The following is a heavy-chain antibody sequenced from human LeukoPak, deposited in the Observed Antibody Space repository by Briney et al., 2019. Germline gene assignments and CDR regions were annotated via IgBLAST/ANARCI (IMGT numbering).Heavy chain of an antibody. Sequence: PSETLSLTCAVSGGSISSSNWWSWVRQPPGKGLEWIGEIYHSGSTNYNPSLKSRVTISVDKSKKQFSLNLTSATAADTAVYFCARKGYSQGYYMDVWGKGTTVTVSS. CDR3: ARKGYSQGYYMDV. CDR1: GGSISSSNW. V-gene: IGHV4-4*02. J-gene: IGHJ6*03. CDR2: IYHSGST. D-gene: IGHD5-24*01.